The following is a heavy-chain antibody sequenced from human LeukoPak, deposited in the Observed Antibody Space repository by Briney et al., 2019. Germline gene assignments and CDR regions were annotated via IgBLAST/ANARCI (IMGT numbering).Heavy chain of an antibody. J-gene: IGHJ4*02. CDR1: GFTFSSYS. D-gene: IGHD3-3*01. CDR2: ISSSSSYI. V-gene: IGHV3-21*01. CDR3: ATTTYYDFWSGYYTGTKYYFDY. Sequence: GGSLRLSCAASGFTFSSYSMNWVRQAPGKGLEWVSSISSSSSYIYYADSVKGRFTISRDNAKNSLYLQMNSLRAEDTAVYYCATTTYYDFWSGYYTGTKYYFDYWGQGTLVTVSS.